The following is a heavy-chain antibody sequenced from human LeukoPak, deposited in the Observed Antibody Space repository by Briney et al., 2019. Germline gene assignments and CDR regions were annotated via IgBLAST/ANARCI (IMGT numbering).Heavy chain of an antibody. CDR3: ARDGYDYVWGSYRLQ. J-gene: IGHJ4*02. CDR2: IIPIFGTA. CDR1: GGTFSSYA. Sequence: SVKVSXKASGGTFSSYAISWVRQAPGQGLEWMGGIIPIFGTANYAQKFQGRVTITTDESTSTAYMELSSLRSEDTAVYYCARDGYDYVWGSYRLQWGQGTLVTVSS. D-gene: IGHD3-16*02. V-gene: IGHV1-69*05.